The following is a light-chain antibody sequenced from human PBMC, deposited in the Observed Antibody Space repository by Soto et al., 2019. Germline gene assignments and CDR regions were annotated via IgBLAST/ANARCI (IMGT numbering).Light chain of an antibody. V-gene: IGLV2-14*01. CDR1: SSDVGAYNY. CDR3: CSYTSSSTYV. Sequence: QSVLTQPASVSGSPGQSITISCTGTSSDVGAYNYVSWFQQYPGKAPKLMIYDVSNRPSGVSNRFSGSKSGNTASLTISGLQAEDEADYYCCSYTSSSTYVFGTVTKVTVL. J-gene: IGLJ1*01. CDR2: DVS.